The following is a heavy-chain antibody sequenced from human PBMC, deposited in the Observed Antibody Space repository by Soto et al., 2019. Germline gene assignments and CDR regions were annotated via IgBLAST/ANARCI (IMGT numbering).Heavy chain of an antibody. CDR3: ARGRYTGDFQH. Sequence: QVQLQESAPGLVKPSETLSLTCTFSGGSVSSGSYYWSWFRQPPGKGLEWIGYIYYSGSTNYNPSLKSRVTISVDTSKNQFSLKLSSVTAADTAVYYCARGRYTGDFQHWGQGTLVTVSS. CDR1: GGSVSSGSYY. CDR2: IYYSGST. V-gene: IGHV4-61*01. D-gene: IGHD3-16*02. J-gene: IGHJ1*01.